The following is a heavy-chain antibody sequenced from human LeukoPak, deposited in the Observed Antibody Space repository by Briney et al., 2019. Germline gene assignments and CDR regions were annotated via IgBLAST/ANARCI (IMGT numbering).Heavy chain of an antibody. J-gene: IGHJ3*02. Sequence: SVKVSCKASGGTFSSYAISWVRQAPGQGLEWMGRIIPILGIANYAQKFQGRVTMTRNTSISTAYMELSSLRSEDTAVYYCASRNWDDAFDIWGQGTMVTVSS. CDR1: GGTFSSYA. CDR3: ASRNWDDAFDI. V-gene: IGHV1-69*04. CDR2: IIPILGIA. D-gene: IGHD1-1*01.